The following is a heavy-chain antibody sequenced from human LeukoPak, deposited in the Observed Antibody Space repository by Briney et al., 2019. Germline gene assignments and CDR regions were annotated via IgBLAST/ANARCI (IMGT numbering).Heavy chain of an antibody. V-gene: IGHV4-34*01. CDR3: ASNRLYSRSPFDY. CDR2: VNHSGST. D-gene: IGHD6-6*01. CDR1: GGXFSGYY. Sequence: SETLSLTCAVYGGXFSGYYCSWIRQPPGKGLEWIGEVNHSGSTNYNPSLKSRVTISVDTSKNQFSLKLNSVTAAETAVYYCASNRLYSRSPFDYWGQGTLVTVSS. J-gene: IGHJ4*02.